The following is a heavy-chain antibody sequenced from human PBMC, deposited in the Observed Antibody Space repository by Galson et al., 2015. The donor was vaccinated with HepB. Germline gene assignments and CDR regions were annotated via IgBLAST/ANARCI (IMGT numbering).Heavy chain of an antibody. CDR2: TYYRSKWYN. V-gene: IGHV6-1*01. D-gene: IGHD7-27*01. CDR3: ARDVKSGDRLIFDY. CDR1: GDSVSSNSAT. Sequence: CAISGDSVSSNSATWDWIRQSPSRGLEWLGRTYYRSKWYNDYAVFVKSRITINPDTSKNQFSLQLNSVTPEDTAVYYCARDVKSGDRLIFDYWGQGTPVTVSS. J-gene: IGHJ4*02.